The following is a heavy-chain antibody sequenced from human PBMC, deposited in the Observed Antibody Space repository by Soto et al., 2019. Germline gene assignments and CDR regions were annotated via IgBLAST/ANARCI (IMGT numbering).Heavy chain of an antibody. D-gene: IGHD3-10*01. V-gene: IGHV3-13*01. J-gene: IGHJ3*02. CDR3: ARTEGIVGRGEADAYDI. CDR1: GFTFSSYD. Sequence: GGYLRLSCAASGFTFSSYDMHWVRQATGKGLEWVSAIGTAGDTYYPGSVKGRFTISRENAKNSLYLQMSSLRAGDTAVYYCARTEGIVGRGEADAYDICGEPPIVPVS. CDR2: IGTAGDT.